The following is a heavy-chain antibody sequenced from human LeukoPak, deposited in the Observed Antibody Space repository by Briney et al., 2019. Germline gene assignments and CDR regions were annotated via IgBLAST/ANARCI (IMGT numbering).Heavy chain of an antibody. V-gene: IGHV4-59*12. CDR3: ARVPPNGLRAYYFDY. CDR1: GGSISSYY. J-gene: IGHJ4*02. D-gene: IGHD3-16*01. Sequence: PSETLSLTCTVSGGSISSYYWSWIRQPPGKGLEWSGYIYYSGSTNYNPSLQSRITISVDTSKHQCSLKLSSVTAADTAVYYCARVPPNGLRAYYFDYWGQGTLVTVSS. CDR2: IYYSGST.